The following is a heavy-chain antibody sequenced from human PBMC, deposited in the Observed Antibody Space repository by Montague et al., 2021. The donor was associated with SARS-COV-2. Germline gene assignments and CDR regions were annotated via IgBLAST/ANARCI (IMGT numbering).Heavy chain of an antibody. D-gene: IGHD4-17*01. CDR1: GDSVSSSDHY. Sequence: SDTLSLTCTVSGDSVSSSDHYWGWIRQPPGKGLEWLGIVYYSGYTYYNPSVKGRVTISIDASKNQFSLKLNSLTATDTAIYHCARRRLREDYFDFWGQGTLLTASS. J-gene: IGHJ4*02. CDR2: VYYSGYT. CDR3: ARRRLREDYFDF. V-gene: IGHV4-39*01.